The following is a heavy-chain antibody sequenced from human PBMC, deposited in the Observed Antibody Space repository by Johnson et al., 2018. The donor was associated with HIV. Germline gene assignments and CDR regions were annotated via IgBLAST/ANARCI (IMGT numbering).Heavy chain of an antibody. D-gene: IGHD6-19*01. CDR3: AKGGSGTTRIRAQKGAFDI. CDR2: LRYDGSNN. CDR1: GFTFSSFG. J-gene: IGHJ3*02. Sequence: QVQLVESGGGVVQPGGSLRLSCAASGFTFSSFGMHWVRQAPGKGLEWVAFLRYDGSNNYFAASVTGRFTISRDNSKNTLYLQMNSLRAEDTAVYYCAKGGSGTTRIRAQKGAFDIWGQGTMVTVSS. V-gene: IGHV3-30*02.